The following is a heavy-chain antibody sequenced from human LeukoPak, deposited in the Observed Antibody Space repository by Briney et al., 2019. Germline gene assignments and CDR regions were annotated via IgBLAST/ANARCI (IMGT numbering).Heavy chain of an antibody. CDR1: CGSISSYY. D-gene: IGHD2-15*01. J-gene: IGHJ4*02. CDR3: ARDSLRSGYFDH. V-gene: IGHV4-59*01. Sequence: PSETLSLTCAVYCGSISSYYWSWIRQPPGKGLEWIGYIYYSGSTNYNPSLKSRVTISVDTSKNQFSLKLSSVTAADTAVYYCARDSLRSGYFDHWGQGSLVTVSS. CDR2: IYYSGST.